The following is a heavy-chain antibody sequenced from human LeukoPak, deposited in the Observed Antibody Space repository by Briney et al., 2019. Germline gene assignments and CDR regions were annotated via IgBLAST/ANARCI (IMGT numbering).Heavy chain of an antibody. CDR2: IKKDRSEK. J-gene: IGHJ4*02. D-gene: IGHD5-18*01. CDR1: GFNFNTAG. V-gene: IGHV3-7*01. Sequence: PGGSLRLSCVTSGFNFNTAGMDWVRQAPGKGLEWVAHIKKDRSEKYYVDSVKGRFTIARDNAENSLYLQMNSLRAEDTAVYYCARDPSRGYNYGYGDYWGQGTLVIVSS. CDR3: ARDPSRGYNYGYGDY.